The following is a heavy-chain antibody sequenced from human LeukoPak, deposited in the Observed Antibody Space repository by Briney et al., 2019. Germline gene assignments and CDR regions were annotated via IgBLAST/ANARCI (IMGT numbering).Heavy chain of an antibody. J-gene: IGHJ5*02. CDR3: AGIAADQLDP. D-gene: IGHD6-13*01. CDR2: ISWNSGSI. V-gene: IGHV3-9*01. CDR1: GFTFDDYA. Sequence: PGRSLRLSCAASGFTFDDYAMHWVRQAPGKGLEWVSGISWNSGSIGYADSVKGRFTISRDNAKNSLYLQMNSLRAEDTALYYCAGIAADQLDPWGQETLVTVSS.